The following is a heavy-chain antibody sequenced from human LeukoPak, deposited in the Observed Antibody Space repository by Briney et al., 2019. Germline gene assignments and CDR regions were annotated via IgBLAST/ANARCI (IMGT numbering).Heavy chain of an antibody. V-gene: IGHV1-2*06. CDR1: GYTFTGYY. CDR2: INPSNGVT. CDR3: ATLREDNDDTPFDY. D-gene: IGHD3-22*01. J-gene: IGHJ4*02. Sequence: GASVKVSCKASGYTFTGYYIHWVRQAPGQGLEWMGRINPSNGVTDYAQKFQGKVTMTRDTSISTAYVDLSRLRSDDSAVYFCATLREDNDDTPFDYWGQGTLVTVSS.